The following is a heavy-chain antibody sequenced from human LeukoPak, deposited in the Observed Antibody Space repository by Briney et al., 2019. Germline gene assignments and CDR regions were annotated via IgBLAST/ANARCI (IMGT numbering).Heavy chain of an antibody. Sequence: GGSLRLSCAASGFTFSSYWMSWVRQAPGKGLEWVANIKQDGSEKYYVDSVKGRFTISRDNAKNSLYLQMNSLRAEDTAVYYCAKGRGSGSYNFDYWGQGTLVTVSS. CDR2: IKQDGSEK. J-gene: IGHJ4*02. CDR1: GFTFSSYW. CDR3: AKGRGSGSYNFDY. D-gene: IGHD3-10*01. V-gene: IGHV3-7*03.